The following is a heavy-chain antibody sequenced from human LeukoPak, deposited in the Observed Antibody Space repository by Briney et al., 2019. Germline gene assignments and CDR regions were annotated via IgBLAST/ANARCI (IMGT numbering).Heavy chain of an antibody. D-gene: IGHD6-13*01. CDR1: GDSVSSNSAA. Sequence: SQTLSLTCAISGDSVSSNSAAWNWIRQSPSRALEWLGRTYYRSKWYNDYAVSVKSRITINPDTSKNQFSLQLNSVTPEDTAVYYCASKNRSSWIHSRPFDPWGQGTLVTVSS. CDR2: TYYRSKWYN. CDR3: ASKNRSSWIHSRPFDP. V-gene: IGHV6-1*01. J-gene: IGHJ5*02.